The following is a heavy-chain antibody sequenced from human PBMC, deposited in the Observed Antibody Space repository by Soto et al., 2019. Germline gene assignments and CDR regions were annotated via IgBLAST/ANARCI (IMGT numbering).Heavy chain of an antibody. CDR1: GFTFSSYG. CDR3: ARDGAIFGVVIIHNTYYYYGMDV. J-gene: IGHJ6*02. CDR2: IWYDGSNK. V-gene: IGHV3-33*01. D-gene: IGHD3-3*01. Sequence: GGSLRLSCAASGFTFSSYGMHWVRQAQGKGLEWVAVIWYDGSNKYYADSVKGRFTISRDNSKNTLYLQMNSLRAEDTAVYYCARDGAIFGVVIIHNTYYYYGMDVWGQGTTVTVSS.